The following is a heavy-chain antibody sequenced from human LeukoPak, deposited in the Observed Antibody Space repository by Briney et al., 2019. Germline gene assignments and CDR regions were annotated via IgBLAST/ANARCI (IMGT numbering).Heavy chain of an antibody. V-gene: IGHV3-73*01. D-gene: IGHD6-13*01. J-gene: IGHJ6*02. CDR1: GFTFSGSA. CDR2: IRSKANSYAT. CDR3: TKPLAAAGINYYYYGMDV. Sequence: PGGSLRLSCAASGFTFSGSAMHWVRQASGKGLEWVGRIRSKANSYATACAASVKGRFTISRDDSKNTAYLQMNSLKTEDTAVYYCTKPLAAAGINYYYYGMDVWGQGTTVTVSS.